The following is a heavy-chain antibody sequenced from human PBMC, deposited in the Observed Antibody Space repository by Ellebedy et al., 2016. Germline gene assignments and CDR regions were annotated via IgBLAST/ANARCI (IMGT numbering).Heavy chain of an antibody. D-gene: IGHD6-13*01. CDR3: AKDHIVAAGYGMDV. CDR2: ISYDGNKK. Sequence: GGSLRLSXAASGFTFSSYSMNWVRQAPGKGLEWVAFISYDGNKKWYADSVKGRFTMSRDNSKNTLYLQMNSLRREDTALYYCAKDHIVAAGYGMDVWGQGTTVTVSS. CDR1: GFTFSSYS. V-gene: IGHV3-30*18. J-gene: IGHJ6*02.